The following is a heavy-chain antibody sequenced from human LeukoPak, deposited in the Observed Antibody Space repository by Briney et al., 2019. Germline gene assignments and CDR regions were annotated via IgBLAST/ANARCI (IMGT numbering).Heavy chain of an antibody. V-gene: IGHV3-33*08. CDR1: GFTFSSYG. Sequence: PGRSLRLSCAASGFTFSSYGMHWVRQAPGKGLEWVAVIWYGGSNKYYADSVKGRFTISRDNSKNTLYLQMNSLRAEDTAVYYCARVREWTYYYDSSGLTGFDYWGQGTLVTVSS. J-gene: IGHJ4*02. CDR3: ARVREWTYYYDSSGLTGFDY. D-gene: IGHD3-22*01. CDR2: IWYGGSNK.